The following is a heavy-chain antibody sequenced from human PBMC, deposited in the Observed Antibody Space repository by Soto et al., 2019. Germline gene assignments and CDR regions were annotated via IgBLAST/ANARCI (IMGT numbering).Heavy chain of an antibody. V-gene: IGHV1-8*01. J-gene: IGHJ5*02. CDR2: MNPNNEDT. CDR3: AKSHVEAAGLDL. D-gene: IGHD6-13*01. Sequence: ASVKVSCTASAYSFTTFDISWVRQAPGQGREWMGWMNPNNEDTGYPQKFQGRVTMTSDTSTSTANMELRSLTFEVTAVYYGAKSHVEAAGLDLWGPGTLVTVS. CDR1: AYSFTTFD.